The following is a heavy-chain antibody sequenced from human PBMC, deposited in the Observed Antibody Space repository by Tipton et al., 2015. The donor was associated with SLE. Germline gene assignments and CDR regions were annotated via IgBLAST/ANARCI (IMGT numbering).Heavy chain of an antibody. Sequence: TLSLTCTVSGVSTSSGGYFWNWIRHYPGKGLEWIGSIHHSGTTHYNPSLKSRVTLAVETSKNQFSLKLSVVTAADTAVYYCVSSGYPLGTFESWGQGTMVTVSS. CDR1: GVSTSSGGYF. CDR2: IHHSGTT. V-gene: IGHV4-31*03. J-gene: IGHJ3*02. CDR3: VSSGYPLGTFES. D-gene: IGHD3-9*01.